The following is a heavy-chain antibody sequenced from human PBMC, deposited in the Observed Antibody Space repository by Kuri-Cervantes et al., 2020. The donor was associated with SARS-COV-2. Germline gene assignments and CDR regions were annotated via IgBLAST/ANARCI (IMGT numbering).Heavy chain of an antibody. J-gene: IGHJ6*02. D-gene: IGHD3-3*01. CDR3: VKVTTYYDFWSGYSYGMDV. CDR1: GFTFGSYA. CDR2: ISSNGGST. V-gene: IGHV3-64D*08. Sequence: GGSLRLSCSASGFTFGSYAMHWVRQAPGKGLEYVSAISSNGGSTYYADSVKGRFTISRDNSKNTLYLQMSSLRAEDTAVYYCVKVTTYYDFWSGYSYGMDVWGQGTTVTVSS.